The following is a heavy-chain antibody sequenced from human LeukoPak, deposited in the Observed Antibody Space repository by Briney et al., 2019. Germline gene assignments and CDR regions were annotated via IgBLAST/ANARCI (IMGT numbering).Heavy chain of an antibody. J-gene: IGHJ4*02. CDR2: ISGSGGST. CDR1: GFTFSSYA. D-gene: IGHD6-19*01. CDR3: AKVFFSSSGCYFDY. V-gene: IGHV3-23*01. Sequence: GGSLRLSCAASGFTFSSYAMSWVRQAPGKGLKWVSAISGSGGSTYYADSVKGRFTISRDNSKNTLYLQMNSLRAEDTAVYYCAKVFFSSSGCYFDYWGQGTLVTVSS.